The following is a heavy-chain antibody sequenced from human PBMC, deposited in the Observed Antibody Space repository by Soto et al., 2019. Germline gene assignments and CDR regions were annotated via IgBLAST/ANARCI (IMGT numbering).Heavy chain of an antibody. J-gene: IGHJ3*02. V-gene: IGHV4-4*02. CDR2: IHHGGST. D-gene: IGHD4-17*01. CDR3: ARDPSHEYGGNPDAYDI. Sequence: KSAETLSLSCAVSVGSLSSSNWWTSVRQPPGGGVEWIGEIHHGGSTNYNPSLNSRVTISVDKSKNQFSLRLRSVTAADTAVYYCARDPSHEYGGNPDAYDIWGQGTMVT. CDR1: VGSLSSSNW.